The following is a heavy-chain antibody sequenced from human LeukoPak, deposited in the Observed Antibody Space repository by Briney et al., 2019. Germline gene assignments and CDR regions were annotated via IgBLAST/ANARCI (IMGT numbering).Heavy chain of an antibody. CDR2: ISAYNGNT. Sequence: RWASVKVSCKASGYTFTSYGISWVRQAPGQGLEWMGWISAYNGNTNYAQKLQGRVTMTRDTSISTAYMELSRLRSDDTAVYYCARPRDDILTGYYVFDFQHWGHGTLVTVSS. J-gene: IGHJ1*01. D-gene: IGHD3-9*01. CDR3: ARPRDDILTGYYVFDFQH. CDR1: GYTFTSYG. V-gene: IGHV1-18*01.